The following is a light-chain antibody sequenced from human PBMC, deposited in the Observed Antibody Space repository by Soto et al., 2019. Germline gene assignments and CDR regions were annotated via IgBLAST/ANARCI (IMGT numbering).Light chain of an antibody. CDR1: SSDVGGYNY. CDR2: AVT. Sequence: QSVLTHPPSVSGAPGQTITISCTGTSSDVGGYNYVSWYQQHPGKAPKLMIYAVTDRPSGVSSRFSGSKSGNTASLTISGLQADDEADYYCSSYTSSSTLFGTGTKVTVL. J-gene: IGLJ1*01. CDR3: SSYTSSSTL. V-gene: IGLV2-14*01.